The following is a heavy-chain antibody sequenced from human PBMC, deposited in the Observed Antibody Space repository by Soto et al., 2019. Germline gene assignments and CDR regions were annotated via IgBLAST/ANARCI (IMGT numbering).Heavy chain of an antibody. V-gene: IGHV1-69*13. Sequence: ASVKVSCKASGGTFSSYAISWVRQAPGQGLEWMGGIIPIFGTANYAQKFQGRVMITADESTSTAYMELSSLRSEDTAVYYCARGQYYDILTGYYYYGMDVWGQGTTVTVSS. D-gene: IGHD3-9*01. CDR2: IIPIFGTA. CDR1: GGTFSSYA. J-gene: IGHJ6*02. CDR3: ARGQYYDILTGYYYYGMDV.